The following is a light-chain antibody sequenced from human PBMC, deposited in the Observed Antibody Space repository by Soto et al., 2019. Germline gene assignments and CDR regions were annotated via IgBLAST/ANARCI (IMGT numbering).Light chain of an antibody. Sequence: EIVLTQSPGTLSLSPGERATLSCRAGQSLSSNYLAWYQQKPGQAPRLLFYGASSRATGIPDRFSGSGSGTDFTLTISRLEPEDFAVYYCQQYGSSPITFGQGTRLEIE. V-gene: IGKV3-20*01. CDR2: GAS. CDR3: QQYGSSPIT. CDR1: QSLSSNY. J-gene: IGKJ5*01.